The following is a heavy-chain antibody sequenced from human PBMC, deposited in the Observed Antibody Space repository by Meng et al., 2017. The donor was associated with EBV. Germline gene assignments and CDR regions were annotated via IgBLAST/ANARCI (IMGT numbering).Heavy chain of an antibody. J-gene: IGHJ4*02. CDR1: GGTFRSDA. Sequence: QVQSLQSGAEVKKPVASVKASCRTSGGTFRSDAVSWVRQAPGQGLEWMGGLIPMVGAPHYAQKFQGRVTIIADESTSTHSMELNSLRSEDTAMYYCASESGRGFTPDYWGQGTLVTVSS. CDR3: ASESGRGFTPDY. V-gene: IGHV1-69*01. CDR2: LIPMVGAP. D-gene: IGHD3-10*01.